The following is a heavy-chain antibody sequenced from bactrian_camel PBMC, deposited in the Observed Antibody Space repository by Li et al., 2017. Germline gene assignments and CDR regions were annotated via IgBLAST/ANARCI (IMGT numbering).Heavy chain of an antibody. V-gene: IGHV3S1*01. CDR2: IAPSTGST. Sequence: HVQLVESGGGSVQSGGSLRLSCAASGSGYVSGTYCLGWFRQVPGKEREGVAAIAPSTGSTYYDDSVKGRFTVSQDNAKNTLYLQMNRLQTEDTAVYYCAAECRRNLRTHNYWGQGTQVTVS. CDR3: AAECRRNLRTHNY. CDR1: GSGYVSGTYC. J-gene: IGHJ4*01.